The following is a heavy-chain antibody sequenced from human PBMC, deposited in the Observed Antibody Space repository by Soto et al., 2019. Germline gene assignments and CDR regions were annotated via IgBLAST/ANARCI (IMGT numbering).Heavy chain of an antibody. J-gene: IGHJ4*02. V-gene: IGHV3-23*01. Sequence: GGSLRLSCAASGFTFSSYAMSWVRQAPGKGLEWVSAISGSGGSTYYADSVKGRFTISRDNSKNTLYLQMNSLRAEDTAVYYCAMGNTAARGSAISSFDYWGQGTLVTVSS. D-gene: IGHD6-25*01. CDR2: ISGSGGST. CDR1: GFTFSSYA. CDR3: AMGNTAARGSAISSFDY.